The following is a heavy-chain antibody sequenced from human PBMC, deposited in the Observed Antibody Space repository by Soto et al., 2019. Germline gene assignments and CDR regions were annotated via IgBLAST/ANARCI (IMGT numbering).Heavy chain of an antibody. CDR3: AGDFWQGTTRGY. J-gene: IGHJ4*02. Sequence: QVQLRESGPGLVKPSQTLSLTCTVSGGSISNTDYYWSWIRQPPGKVLEWIGYIYYSGNTYYNPSVESRVTISVATSKNQFSLKLTSVTAADTAVYYFAGDFWQGTTRGYWGKGTLVTVSS. V-gene: IGHV4-30-4*01. CDR1: GGSISNTDYY. D-gene: IGHD3-3*01. CDR2: IYYSGNT.